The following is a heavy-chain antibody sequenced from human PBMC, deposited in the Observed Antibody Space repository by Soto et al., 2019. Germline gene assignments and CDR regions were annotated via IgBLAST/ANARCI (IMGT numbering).Heavy chain of an antibody. D-gene: IGHD6-19*01. Sequence: GSLRLSCAASGFTVSGMFMNWVRQAPGKGLEWVSVIYPAGPTYYADSVKGRFTISRDNSKNTLFLQLNNLRAEDTAVYYCARGADSSGLHYWGQGILVTVSS. CDR1: GFTVSGMF. CDR3: ARGADSSGLHY. CDR2: IYPAGPT. J-gene: IGHJ4*02. V-gene: IGHV3-53*01.